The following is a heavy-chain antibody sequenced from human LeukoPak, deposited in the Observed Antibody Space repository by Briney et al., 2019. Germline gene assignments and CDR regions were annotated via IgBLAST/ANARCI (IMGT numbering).Heavy chain of an antibody. J-gene: IGHJ4*02. CDR3: ARDDFGSGSTFDY. D-gene: IGHD6-19*01. CDR1: GFTFSSYG. Sequence: GGPLRLSCAASGFTFSSYGMHWVRQAPGKGLEWVAVIWYDESKRYYADSVKGRFTISRDNSKNTLDLQMNSLRAEDTAVYYCARDDFGSGSTFDYWGQGTLVTVS. V-gene: IGHV3-33*01. CDR2: IWYDESKR.